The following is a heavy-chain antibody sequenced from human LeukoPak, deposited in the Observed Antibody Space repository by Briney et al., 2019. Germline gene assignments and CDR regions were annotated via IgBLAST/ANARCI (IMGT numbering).Heavy chain of an antibody. D-gene: IGHD3-9*01. J-gene: IGHJ5*02. CDR2: ISSSSSYI. V-gene: IGHV3-21*01. Sequence: PGGSLRLSCAASGFTFISYSMNWVRQAPGKGLEWVSSISSSSSYIYYADSVKGRFTISRDNAKNSLYLQMNSLRAEDTAVYYCARDAVLRYFDWLWDWFDPWGQGTLVTVSS. CDR1: GFTFISYS. CDR3: ARDAVLRYFDWLWDWFDP.